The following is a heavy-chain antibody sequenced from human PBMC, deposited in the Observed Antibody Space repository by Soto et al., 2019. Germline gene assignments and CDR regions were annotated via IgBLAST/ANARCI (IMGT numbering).Heavy chain of an antibody. D-gene: IGHD2-15*01. CDR3: ARSNVYGGNPTGYFDY. CDR2: IYHSGST. V-gene: IGHV4-30-2*01. CDR1: GGSISSGGYS. J-gene: IGHJ4*02. Sequence: PSETLSLTCAVSGGSISSGGYSWSWIRQPQGKGLEWIGYIYHSGSTYYTPSLKSRVTISVDRSKNQFSLKLSSVTAADTAVYYRARSNVYGGNPTGYFDYWGQGTLVTVSS.